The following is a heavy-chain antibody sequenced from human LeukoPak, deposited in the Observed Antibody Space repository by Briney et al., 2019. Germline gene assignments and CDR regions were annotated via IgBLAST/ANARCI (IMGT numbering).Heavy chain of an antibody. D-gene: IGHD1-7*01. CDR3: GRYQLPDF. CDR1: GGSLRNYY. J-gene: IGHJ4*02. Sequence: SETLSLTWTVSGGSLRNYYWSWIRQPPGKGLEWIGHIYYSGSTNYNVSLKSRVTISIDMSKNQFSLKLSSVTAADTAVYYCGRYQLPDFWGQGTLVTVSS. V-gene: IGHV4-59*01. CDR2: IYYSGST.